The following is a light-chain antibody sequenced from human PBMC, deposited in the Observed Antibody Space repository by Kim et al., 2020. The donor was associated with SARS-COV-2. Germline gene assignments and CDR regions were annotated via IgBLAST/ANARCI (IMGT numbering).Light chain of an antibody. CDR3: QQYYSYPRT. CDR1: QGISSY. V-gene: IGKV1-8*01. J-gene: IGKJ1*01. CDR2: GAS. Sequence: ASTGDRVTITCRASQGISSYLAWYQQNPGKAPKRLIYGASSLQSVVPSRFSGSGSGTDFTLTISSLQPEDFATYYCQQYYSYPRTFGQGTRLDIK.